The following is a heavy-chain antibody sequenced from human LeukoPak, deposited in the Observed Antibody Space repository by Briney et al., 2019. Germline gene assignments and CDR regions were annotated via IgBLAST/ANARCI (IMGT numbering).Heavy chain of an antibody. D-gene: IGHD3-10*01. Sequence: GGSLRLSCAASGFTFSSYSMNWVRQAPGKGLEWVSSITNSSGYIYCPDSVKGRFTISRDNAKTSLFLQMNSLRAEDTAVYYCARDSYGSGKIHNWFEPWGQGTLVTVSS. V-gene: IGHV3-21*01. CDR1: GFTFSSYS. J-gene: IGHJ5*02. CDR3: ARDSYGSGKIHNWFEP. CDR2: ITNSSGYI.